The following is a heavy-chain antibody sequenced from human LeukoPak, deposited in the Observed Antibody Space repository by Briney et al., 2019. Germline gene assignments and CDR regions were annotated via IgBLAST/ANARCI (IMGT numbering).Heavy chain of an antibody. CDR3: ARVVGLYHGAPRSGMDV. CDR1: GGSISSSNW. V-gene: IGHV4-4*03. J-gene: IGHJ6*02. Sequence: PGTLSLTCAVSGGSISSSNWWSWVRQPPGKGLEWIGEIYHSGSTNYNPSLKSRVTISVDKSKNQFSLKLSSVTAADTAVYYCARVVGLYHGAPRSGMDVWGQGTTVTVSS. D-gene: IGHD3-16*02. CDR2: IYHSGST.